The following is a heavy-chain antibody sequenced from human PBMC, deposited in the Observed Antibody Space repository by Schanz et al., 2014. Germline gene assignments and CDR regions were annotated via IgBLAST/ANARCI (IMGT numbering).Heavy chain of an antibody. CDR2: INGYNGHT. J-gene: IGHJ2*01. D-gene: IGHD3-16*01. V-gene: IGHV1-18*01. CDR3: VRVPSRDVSFDL. CDR1: GYTFSSYG. Sequence: QVQLVQSGAEVKKPGSSVKVSCKASGYTFSSYGITWVRQAPGQGLEWMGWINGYNGHTLYAQKFQGRVTMTTDTSTSTSYMELRSLRSDDTAHYYCVRVPSRDVSFDLWGRGTLVTVSS.